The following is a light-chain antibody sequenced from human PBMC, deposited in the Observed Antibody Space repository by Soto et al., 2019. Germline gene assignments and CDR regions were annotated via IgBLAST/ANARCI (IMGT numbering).Light chain of an antibody. CDR3: QQYDGSPPWT. J-gene: IGKJ1*01. Sequence: EIVLTQSPGTLSFSPGERATLSCRASQSVSSTSLAWYQQKPGQAPRLLIYGASNRATSIPDRFSGSGSGTDFTLTISRLEPEVFAVYYCQQYDGSPPWTFGLGTKVDIK. CDR1: QSVSSTS. V-gene: IGKV3-20*01. CDR2: GAS.